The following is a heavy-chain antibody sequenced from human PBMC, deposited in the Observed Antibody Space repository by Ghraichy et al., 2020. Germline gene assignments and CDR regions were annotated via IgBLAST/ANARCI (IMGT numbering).Heavy chain of an antibody. D-gene: IGHD5-18*01. Sequence: SETLSLTCTVSGGSISSYYWSWIRQPPGKGLEWIGYIYYSGSTNYNPSLKSRVTISVDTSKNQFSLKLSSVTAADTAVYYCARGTEGYLNWFDPWGQGTLVTGSA. CDR3: ARGTEGYLNWFDP. CDR2: IYYSGST. CDR1: GGSISSYY. V-gene: IGHV4-59*01. J-gene: IGHJ5*02.